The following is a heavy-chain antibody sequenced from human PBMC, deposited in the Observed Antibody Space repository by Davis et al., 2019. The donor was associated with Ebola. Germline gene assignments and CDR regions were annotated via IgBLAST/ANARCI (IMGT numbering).Heavy chain of an antibody. J-gene: IGHJ3*02. V-gene: IGHV3-7*03. CDR1: GFTFSSYW. Sequence: GESLKISCAASGFTFSSYWMSWVRQAPGKGLEWVANIKQDGSEKYYVDSVKGRFTISRDNAKNALYLQMNSLRAEDTAVYYCAREGRYCSSTSCYDFNDAFDIWGQGTMVTVSS. CDR2: IKQDGSEK. D-gene: IGHD2-2*01. CDR3: AREGRYCSSTSCYDFNDAFDI.